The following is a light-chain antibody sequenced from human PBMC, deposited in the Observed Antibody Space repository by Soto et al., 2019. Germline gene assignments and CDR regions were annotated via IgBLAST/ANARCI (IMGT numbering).Light chain of an antibody. CDR2: EVS. V-gene: IGLV2-23*02. CDR3: CSYAAGNTYV. CDR1: SSDVRTYNL. J-gene: IGLJ1*01. Sequence: QSALTQPASVSGSPGQSITISCTGTSSDVRTYNLVSWYQQHPGKAPKLMIYEVSKWPSGVSNRFSGSKSGNTASLTISGLQAEDEADYYCCSYAAGNTYVFGTGTKLTVL.